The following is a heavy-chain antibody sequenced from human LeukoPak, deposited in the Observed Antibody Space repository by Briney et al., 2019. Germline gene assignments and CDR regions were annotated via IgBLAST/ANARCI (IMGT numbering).Heavy chain of an antibody. CDR3: ARDVSTVDKANYFDY. J-gene: IGHJ4*02. CDR2: IYYSGST. D-gene: IGHD5-12*01. CDR1: GGSISSSSYY. V-gene: IGHV4-39*07. Sequence: PSETLSLTCTVSGGSISSSSYYWGWIRQPPGKGLEWIGSIYYSGSTNYNPSLKSRVTMSVDTSKNQFSLKLSSVTAADTAVYYCARDVSTVDKANYFDYWGQGTLVTVSS.